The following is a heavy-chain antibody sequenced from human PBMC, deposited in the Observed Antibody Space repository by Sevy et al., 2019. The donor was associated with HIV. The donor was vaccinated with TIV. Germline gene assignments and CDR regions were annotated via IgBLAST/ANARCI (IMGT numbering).Heavy chain of an antibody. V-gene: IGHV3-23*01. D-gene: IGHD3-16*01. Sequence: GGSLRLSCAASGFTFSSYSMNWVRQAPGKGLEWVSAISGSGGSTYYADSVKGRFTISRDNSKNTLYLQMNSLRAEDTAVYYCAKFWGRGRGKDAFDIWGQGTMVTVSS. CDR3: AKFWGRGRGKDAFDI. J-gene: IGHJ3*02. CDR1: GFTFSSYS. CDR2: ISGSGGST.